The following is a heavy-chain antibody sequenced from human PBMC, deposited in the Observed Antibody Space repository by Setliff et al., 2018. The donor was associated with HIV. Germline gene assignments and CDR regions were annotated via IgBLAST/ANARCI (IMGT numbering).Heavy chain of an antibody. J-gene: IGHJ1*01. D-gene: IGHD6-19*01. V-gene: IGHV3-23*01. CDR2: ISGSGGST. CDR3: AGESSIAVAEYFQH. Sequence: GGSLRLSCAASGFTFSSYWVSWVRQAPGKGLEWVSAISGSGGSTYYADSVKGRFTISRDNSKNTLYLQMNSLRAEDTAVYYCAGESSIAVAEYFQHWGQGTLVTAPQ. CDR1: GFTFSSYW.